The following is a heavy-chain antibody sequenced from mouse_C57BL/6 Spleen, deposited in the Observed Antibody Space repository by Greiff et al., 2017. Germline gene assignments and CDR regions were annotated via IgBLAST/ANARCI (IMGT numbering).Heavy chain of an antibody. CDR3: AICGTTVTLDY. J-gene: IGHJ2*01. V-gene: IGHV1-69*01. D-gene: IGHD1-1*01. Sequence: VQLQQPGAELVMPGASVKLSCKASGYTFTSYWMHWVKQRPGQGLEWIGEIDPSDSYTKYNQKFKGKSTLTVDKSASTAYMQLSSLTSEDSAVYYCAICGTTVTLDYWGQGTTLTVSS. CDR2: IDPSDSYT. CDR1: GYTFTSYW.